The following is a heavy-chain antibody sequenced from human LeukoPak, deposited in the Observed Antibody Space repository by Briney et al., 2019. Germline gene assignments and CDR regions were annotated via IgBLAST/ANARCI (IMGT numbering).Heavy chain of an antibody. CDR1: GFTFSTYT. CDR2: IRSRS. CDR3: ARGTQTSDYSNYADAFDI. V-gene: IGHV3-21*01. D-gene: IGHD4-11*01. Sequence: PGGSLRLSCAASGFTFSTYTMHWVRQAPGEGLEWVSSIRSRSNYADSVRGRFTIHRDNAENSLYLQMNSLRAEDTAVYYGARGTQTSDYSNYADAFDIWSQGTMVTVSS. J-gene: IGHJ3*02.